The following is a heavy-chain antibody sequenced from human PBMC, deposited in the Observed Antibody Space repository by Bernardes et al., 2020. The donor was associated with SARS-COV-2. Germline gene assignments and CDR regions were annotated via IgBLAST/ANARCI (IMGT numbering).Heavy chain of an antibody. CDR1: EFTFSDYY. J-gene: IGHJ6*02. CDR3: TRGFWASDSGVDV. D-gene: IGHD3-3*01. V-gene: IGHV3-11*01. Sequence: GGSLRLSCAASEFTFSDYYMSWIRQAPGKGLEWVSCISGRGTTTYYADSVKGRFTISRDNAKKSLYLQMNSLRDEDTAVYYCTRGFWASDSGVDVWGQGATVTVSS. CDR2: ISGRGTTT.